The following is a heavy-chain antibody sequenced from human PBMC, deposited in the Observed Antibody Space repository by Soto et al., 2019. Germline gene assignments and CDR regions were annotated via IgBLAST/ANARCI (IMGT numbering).Heavy chain of an antibody. Sequence: ASVKVSCKASGYTLTVYAMHWVRQAPGQRLEWMGWINSGNGDTIYSQKFQGRVTLTRDTSASTAYMALSSLRSEDTAVYYCARPGVAYDAFDIWGQGTMVTVSS. CDR3: ARPGVAYDAFDI. V-gene: IGHV1-3*04. D-gene: IGHD3-3*01. CDR2: INSGNGDT. CDR1: GYTLTVYA. J-gene: IGHJ3*02.